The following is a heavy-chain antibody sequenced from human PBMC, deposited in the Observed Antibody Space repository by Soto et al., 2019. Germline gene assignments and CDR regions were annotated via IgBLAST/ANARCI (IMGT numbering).Heavy chain of an antibody. Sequence: QVQLVESGGGVVRPGRSLRLSCVASGFTFSSYGMHWVRQAPGKGLEWVAVIWNDGSNKYYAGSVKGRFTISRDNSKNTLYLQMSSLRAEDTAVYYCARVGETSYWYFDIWGRGTLVTVSS. V-gene: IGHV3-33*01. CDR1: GFTFSSYG. CDR2: IWNDGSNK. J-gene: IGHJ2*01. D-gene: IGHD3-10*01. CDR3: ARVGETSYWYFDI.